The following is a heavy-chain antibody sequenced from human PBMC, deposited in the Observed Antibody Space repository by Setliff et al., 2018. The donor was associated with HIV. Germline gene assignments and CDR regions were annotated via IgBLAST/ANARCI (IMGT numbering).Heavy chain of an antibody. J-gene: IGHJ4*02. D-gene: IGHD2-15*01. CDR1: GYTFTSYA. CDR3: ARSWGGGAYCSGGSCHKFDY. Sequence: GASVKVSCKASGYTFTSYAMNWVRQAPGQGLEWMGWINTNTGNPTYAQGFTGRFVFSLDTSVSTTYLQISSLKAEDTAVHYCARSWGGGAYCSGGSCHKFDYWGQGTQVTVSS. CDR2: INTNTGNP. V-gene: IGHV7-4-1*02.